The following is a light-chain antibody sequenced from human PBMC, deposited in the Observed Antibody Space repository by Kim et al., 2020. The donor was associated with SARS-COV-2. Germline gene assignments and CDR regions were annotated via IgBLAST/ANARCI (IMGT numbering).Light chain of an antibody. CDR2: AAS. V-gene: IGKV1-17*03. J-gene: IGKJ3*01. CDR3: LQSYNSPRT. CDR1: QGICSH. Sequence: DIQMTQSPSAMSASVGDRVTITCRASQGICSHLDWFQQKPGKVPKRLIYAASSLQGGVPSRFSGSGSETEFTLTISSLQPEDFATYYCLQSYNSPRTFGPGTKVDIK.